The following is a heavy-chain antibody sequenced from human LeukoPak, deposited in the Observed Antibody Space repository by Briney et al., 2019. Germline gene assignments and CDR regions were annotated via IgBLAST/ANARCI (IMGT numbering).Heavy chain of an antibody. Sequence: GSSVKVSCKASGGTFSSYAISWVRQAPGQGLEWMGGIIPIFGTANYAQKFQGRVTTTADESTSTAYMELSSLRSEDTAVYYCAIPRTLYSSSWYYFDYWGQGTLVTVSS. V-gene: IGHV1-69*01. CDR3: AIPRTLYSSSWYYFDY. D-gene: IGHD6-13*01. CDR2: IIPIFGTA. J-gene: IGHJ4*02. CDR1: GGTFSSYA.